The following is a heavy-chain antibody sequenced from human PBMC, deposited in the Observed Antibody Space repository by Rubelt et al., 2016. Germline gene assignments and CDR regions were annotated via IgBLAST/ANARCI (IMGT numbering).Heavy chain of an antibody. CDR1: GFTFSSYD. D-gene: IGHD3-10*01. J-gene: IGHJ4*02. CDR3: ARVMGGSAVRFDY. V-gene: IGHV3-48*03. Sequence: EVQLVESGGGLVQPGGSLRLSCAASGFTFSSYDMNWVRQAPGKGLEWVSYISSSGSTIKYADSVKGRFTISRDNAKNSLYLQMHSLRAEDTAVHYCARVMGGSAVRFDYSGQGTLVSVSS. CDR2: ISSSGSTI.